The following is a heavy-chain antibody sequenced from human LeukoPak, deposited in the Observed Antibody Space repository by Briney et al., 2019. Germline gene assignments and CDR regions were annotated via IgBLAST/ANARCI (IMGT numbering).Heavy chain of an antibody. V-gene: IGHV4-39*07. D-gene: IGHD3-10*01. CDR2: INHSGST. CDR1: GGSISSNNYY. Sequence: SETLSLTCTVSGGSISSNNYYWSWIRQPPGKGLEWIGEINHSGSTNYNPSLKSRVTISVDTSKNQFSLKLSSVTAADTAVYYCARLELDYGSGSYFTYYYYMDVWGKGTTVTISS. J-gene: IGHJ6*03. CDR3: ARLELDYGSGSYFTYYYYMDV.